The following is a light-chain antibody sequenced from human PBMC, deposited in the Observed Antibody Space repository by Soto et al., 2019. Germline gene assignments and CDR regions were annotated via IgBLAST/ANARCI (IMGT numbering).Light chain of an antibody. J-gene: IGKJ1*01. V-gene: IGKV3-20*01. Sequence: EVVLTQSPGTLSLSPRERATLSCRASQSVSNNYLAWYQHKPGQAPRLLIYGASNRAHGIPDRFSGSGSGPDFTLTISRLEPEDFAVYYCQQYAASPRTFGQGTLVEV. CDR3: QQYAASPRT. CDR2: GAS. CDR1: QSVSNNY.